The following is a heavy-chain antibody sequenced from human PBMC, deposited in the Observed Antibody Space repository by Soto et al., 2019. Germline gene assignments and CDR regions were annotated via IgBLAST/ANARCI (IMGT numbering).Heavy chain of an antibody. Sequence: SETLSLTCTVSGGSIRTYYWNWIRQPPGKGLEWIGYMYYGGSTNYNPSLKSRVTVSGDTSKNDFSLKLTSVTAADTAVYYCARSTSYGDSYFDYWGRGTLVTVSS. CDR2: MYYGGST. D-gene: IGHD4-17*01. J-gene: IGHJ4*02. CDR1: GGSIRTYY. V-gene: IGHV4-59*01. CDR3: ARSTSYGDSYFDY.